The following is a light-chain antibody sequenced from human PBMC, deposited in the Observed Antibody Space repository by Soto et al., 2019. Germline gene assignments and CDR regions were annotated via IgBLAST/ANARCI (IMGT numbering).Light chain of an antibody. V-gene: IGLV2-8*01. CDR1: NSDVGGYNY. CDR3: SSYAGSNWYV. CDR2: EVN. Sequence: LTQPPSASASPGQSVTISCTGTNSDVGGYNYVSWYQQYPGKAPKLIIYEVNERPSGVPDRFSGSKSGNTASLTVSGLQTADEADYYCSSYAGSNWYVFGTGTKVTVL. J-gene: IGLJ1*01.